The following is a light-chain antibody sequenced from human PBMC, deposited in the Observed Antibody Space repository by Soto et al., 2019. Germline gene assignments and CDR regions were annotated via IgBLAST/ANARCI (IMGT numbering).Light chain of an antibody. V-gene: IGKV1-39*01. J-gene: IGKJ1*01. CDR1: QSMSSY. CDR2: AAS. CDR3: QQSYSTPRT. Sequence: DIQLTQSPSSRSASVGDRGNITCRASQSMSSYLNWYQQKPRKSPTLLIYAASSLKSGGPARFSSSGSATAFSITISSLQPEDFATFYYQQSYSTPRTFGQGTKVEIK.